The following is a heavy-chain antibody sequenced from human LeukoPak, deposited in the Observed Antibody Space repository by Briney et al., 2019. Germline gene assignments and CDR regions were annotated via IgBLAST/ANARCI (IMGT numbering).Heavy chain of an antibody. Sequence: PSETLSLTCTVSGGSISSSSYYWGWIRQPPGTGLEWNANIYYSGSTYNNPSLKSRVTISVDTSKNQFFVKLSSVIAADTAEYYCARDNWVTMIVVDKLGFDPWGQGTLVTVSS. D-gene: IGHD3-22*01. CDR1: GGSISSSSYY. J-gene: IGHJ5*02. V-gene: IGHV4-39*07. CDR2: IYYSGST. CDR3: ARDNWVTMIVVDKLGFDP.